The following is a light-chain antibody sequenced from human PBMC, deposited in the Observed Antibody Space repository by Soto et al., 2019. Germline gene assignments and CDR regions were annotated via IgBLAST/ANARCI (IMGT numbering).Light chain of an antibody. CDR3: QQYVTSPLT. Sequence: EIVLTQSPATLSLSPGESATLSCRTSQSVSSNSLAWHQQKPGQAPRLLMYAASSRAAGIPDRFSGSGSGTDFTLTISRLEPEDLAVYYCQQYVTSPLTFGGGTKVDIK. CDR2: AAS. J-gene: IGKJ4*01. V-gene: IGKV3-20*01. CDR1: QSVSSNS.